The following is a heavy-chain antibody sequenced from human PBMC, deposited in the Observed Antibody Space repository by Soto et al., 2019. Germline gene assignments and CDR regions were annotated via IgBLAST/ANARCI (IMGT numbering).Heavy chain of an antibody. CDR3: ARDPDSSGYPRSAFDI. CDR2: ISYDGSNK. CDR1: GFIFGNYM. D-gene: IGHD3-22*01. J-gene: IGHJ3*02. V-gene: IGHV3-30-3*01. Sequence: GSLRLSCAVSGFIFGNYMMTWVRQAPGKGLEWVAVISYDGSNKYYADSVKGRFTISRDNSKNTLYLQMNSLRAEDTAVYYCARDPDSSGYPRSAFDIWGQGTMVTVSS.